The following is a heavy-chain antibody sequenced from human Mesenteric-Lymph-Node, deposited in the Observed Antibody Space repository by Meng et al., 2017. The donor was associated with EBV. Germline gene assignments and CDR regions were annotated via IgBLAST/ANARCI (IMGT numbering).Heavy chain of an antibody. V-gene: IGHV3-21*01. CDR1: GFTFSSYS. CDR2: ISSSSSYI. Sequence: DVQLVESAGXLVKLGGPXRLSCSASGFTFSSYSMSWDRQAPGKGLEWVSSISSSSSYIYYADSVKGRFTISRDNAKNSLYLQMNSLRAEDTAVYYCARDGGFRYFDLWGRGTLVTVSS. D-gene: IGHD2-15*01. CDR3: ARDGGFRYFDL. J-gene: IGHJ2*01.